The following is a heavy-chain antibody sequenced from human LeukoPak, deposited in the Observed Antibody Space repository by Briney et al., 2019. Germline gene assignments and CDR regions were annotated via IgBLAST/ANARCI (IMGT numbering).Heavy chain of an antibody. Sequence: GGSLRLSCAASGFTFSSYCMHWVRQAPGKGLEWVAVISYDGSNKYYADSVKGRFTISRDNSKNTLYLQMNSLRAEDTAVYYCAKAPNYCSGGSCYSGFDYWGQGTLVTVSS. V-gene: IGHV3-30*18. CDR1: GFTFSSYC. D-gene: IGHD2-15*01. J-gene: IGHJ4*02. CDR3: AKAPNYCSGGSCYSGFDY. CDR2: ISYDGSNK.